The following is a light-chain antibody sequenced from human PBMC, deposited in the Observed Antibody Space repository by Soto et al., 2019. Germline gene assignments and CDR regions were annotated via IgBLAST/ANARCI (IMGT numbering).Light chain of an antibody. J-gene: IGKJ5*01. CDR3: MQALQVPIT. CDR2: FGS. Sequence: DIVMTQIPVSLPVTPGEPASISCKSSQSLLHSHGYNYMDWYLQKTGQSPQLLIYFGSYRASGVHDRFSGSGSGTNCTLRISRVETDDFGIYYCMQALQVPITFGQGTRLEIK. CDR1: QSLLHSHGYNY. V-gene: IGKV2-28*01.